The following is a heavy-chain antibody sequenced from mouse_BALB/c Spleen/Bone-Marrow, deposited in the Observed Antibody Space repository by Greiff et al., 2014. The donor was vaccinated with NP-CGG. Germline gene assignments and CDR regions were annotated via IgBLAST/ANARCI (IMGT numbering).Heavy chain of an antibody. CDR2: IDPANGNT. V-gene: IGHV14-3*02. CDR1: GFNIKNTY. CDR3: ASYYYGSSYGFAY. Sequence: VQLKESGAELVKPGASVKLSCTASGFNIKNTYMHWGKQRPEQGLEWIGRIDPANGNTKYDPKFQGKATITADTSSNTAYRQLSSLTSEDTAVYYCASYYYGSSYGFAYWGQGTLVTVSA. D-gene: IGHD1-1*01. J-gene: IGHJ3*01.